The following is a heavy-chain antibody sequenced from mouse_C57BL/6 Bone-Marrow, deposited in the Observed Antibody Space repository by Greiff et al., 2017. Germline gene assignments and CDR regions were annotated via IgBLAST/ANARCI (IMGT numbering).Heavy chain of an antibody. Sequence: QVHVKQPGAELVKPGASVKLSCKASGYTFTSYWMHWVKQRPGQGLEWIGMIHPNSGSTNYNEKFKSKATLTVDKSSSTAYMQLSSLTSEDSAVYYCAITTVVERDFDVWGTGTTVTVSS. CDR3: AITTVVERDFDV. CDR2: IHPNSGST. V-gene: IGHV1-64*01. CDR1: GYTFTSYW. D-gene: IGHD1-1*01. J-gene: IGHJ1*03.